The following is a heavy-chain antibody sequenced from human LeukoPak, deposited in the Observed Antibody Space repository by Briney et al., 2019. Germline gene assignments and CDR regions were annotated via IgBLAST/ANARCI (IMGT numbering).Heavy chain of an antibody. CDR1: GGSISSSSYY. CDR3: ANRNIDYGGNGFDY. D-gene: IGHD4-23*01. V-gene: IGHV4-39*01. J-gene: IGHJ4*02. Sequence: PSETLSLTCTVSGGSISSSSYYWGWIRQPPGKGLEWIGSIYYSGSTYYNPSLKSRVTISVDTSKNQFSLQLSSVTAADTAVYYCANRNIDYGGNGFDYWGQGTLVTVSS. CDR2: IYYSGST.